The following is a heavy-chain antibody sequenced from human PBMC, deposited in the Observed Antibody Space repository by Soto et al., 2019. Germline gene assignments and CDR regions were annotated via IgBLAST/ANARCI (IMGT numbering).Heavy chain of an antibody. CDR3: ARVDSSGWYDY. J-gene: IGHJ4*02. CDR1: GDTFTSYG. CDR2: ISAYNGNT. D-gene: IGHD6-19*01. V-gene: IGHV1-18*04. Sequence: ASVKVSCKASGDTFTSYGSSWVRQAPGQGLEWMGWISAYNGNTNYAQKPQGRVTMTTDTSTSTAYMELRSLRSDDTAVYYCARVDSSGWYDYWGQGTLVTVSS.